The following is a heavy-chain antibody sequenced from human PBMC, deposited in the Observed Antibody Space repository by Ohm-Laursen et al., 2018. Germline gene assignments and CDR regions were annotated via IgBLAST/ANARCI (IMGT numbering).Heavy chain of an antibody. CDR2: IFYTGTT. D-gene: IGHD1-26*01. V-gene: IGHV4-59*08. J-gene: IGHJ4*02. Sequence: TLSLTCSVSGGSLSGYFWSWIRQPPGKGLEWIGYIFYTGTTNYKSSLRSRLTISSDTSKAQLSLKLASVTAADTAIYYCARHVQAHSGSYFAHFDLWGQGALVTVSS. CDR3: ARHVQAHSGSYFAHFDL. CDR1: GGSLSGYF.